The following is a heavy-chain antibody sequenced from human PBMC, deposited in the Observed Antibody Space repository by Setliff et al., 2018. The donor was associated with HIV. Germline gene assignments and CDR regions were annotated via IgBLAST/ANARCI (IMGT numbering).Heavy chain of an antibody. J-gene: IGHJ4*02. CDR3: ALDEAAAGVGQGKFLY. D-gene: IGHD6-13*01. CDR2: AHHRGRT. CDR1: GGSFSDYS. V-gene: IGHV4-34*01. Sequence: SETLSLTCAVYGGSFSDYSWSWVRQPPGKGLEWIGDAHHRGRTNYNPSLKSRVTISVDDSKNEFSLKVTSVTAADTAVYYCALDEAAAGVGQGKFLYWGQGILVTVSS.